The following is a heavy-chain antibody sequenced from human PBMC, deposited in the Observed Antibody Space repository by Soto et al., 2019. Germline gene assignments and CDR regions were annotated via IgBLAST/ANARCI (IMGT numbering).Heavy chain of an antibody. Sequence: QVKLHESGPGLVKPSGTLSLTCAVSGDSISTSNYWSWVRQPPGKGLEWIGEIYGSGGTTYNPSLKNRITISVDKSKNHFSLNLTSVTAADTAVYYCTRSGGMYALHSWGQGTLVIVSS. CDR1: GDSISTSNY. D-gene: IGHD6-19*01. CDR3: TRSGGMYALHS. J-gene: IGHJ4*02. CDR2: IYGSGGT. V-gene: IGHV4-4*02.